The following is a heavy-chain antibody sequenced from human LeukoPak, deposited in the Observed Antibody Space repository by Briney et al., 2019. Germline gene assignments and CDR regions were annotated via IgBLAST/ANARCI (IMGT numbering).Heavy chain of an antibody. CDR1: NGAMSTYY. CDR3: AKTPDLQLSFPQFDS. V-gene: IGHV4-59*01. Sequence: SETLSLTCTVSNGAMSTYYWNWIRQSPEEGLEWIGYIHYSGRTNYNPALKSRLSMSIDTSKNQFSLNLSSVTAADTAVYFCAKTPDLQLSFPQFDSWGQGTLVTVSS. CDR2: IHYSGRT. J-gene: IGHJ4*02. D-gene: IGHD3-16*02.